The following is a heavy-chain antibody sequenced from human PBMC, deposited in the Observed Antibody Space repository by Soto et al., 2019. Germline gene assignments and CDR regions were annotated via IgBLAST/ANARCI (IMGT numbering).Heavy chain of an antibody. V-gene: IGHV1-18*01. Sequence: QVHLVQSGAEVKKPGASVKVSCKGSGYGFTTYGITWVRQAPGQGLEWMAWISAHNGNTNYAQKVQGRVTVTRDTSTSTAYMELRSLRSDDTAVYYCARWRYGDYWGQGDLVTVSS. D-gene: IGHD1-1*01. CDR2: ISAHNGNT. CDR1: GYGFTTYG. J-gene: IGHJ4*02. CDR3: ARWRYGDY.